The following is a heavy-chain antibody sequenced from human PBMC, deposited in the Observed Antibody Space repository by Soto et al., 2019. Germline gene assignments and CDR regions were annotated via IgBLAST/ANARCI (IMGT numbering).Heavy chain of an antibody. Sequence: GGSLRLSCASSGFTFSSYSMNLVRQAPGKGLEWVSSISSSSSYIYYADSVKGRFTISRDNAKNSLYLQMNSLRAEDTAVYYCARGNVDIVATITRFDYWGQGTLVTVSS. CDR1: GFTFSSYS. V-gene: IGHV3-21*01. J-gene: IGHJ4*02. CDR2: ISSSSSYI. D-gene: IGHD5-12*01. CDR3: ARGNVDIVATITRFDY.